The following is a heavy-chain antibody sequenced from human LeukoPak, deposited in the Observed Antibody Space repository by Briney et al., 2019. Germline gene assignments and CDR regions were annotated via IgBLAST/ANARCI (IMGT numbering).Heavy chain of an antibody. J-gene: IGHJ4*01. CDR1: GYTFTSYY. D-gene: IGHD4-11*01. CDR2: NNPIGGTT. Sequence: ASVKVSCKTSGYTFTSYYIHWVRQAPGQGLEWMGINNPIGGTTDYPQKFQGRVTMTRDTSTSTVYMELSSLSPEDTAVYYCARQQGLQNLNFDYWGQGALVTVSS. V-gene: IGHV1-46*01. CDR3: ARQQGLQNLNFDY.